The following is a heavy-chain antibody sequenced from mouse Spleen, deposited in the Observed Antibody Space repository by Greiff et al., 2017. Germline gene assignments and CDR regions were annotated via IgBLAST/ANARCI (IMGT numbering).Heavy chain of an antibody. Sequence: EVQVVESGGGLVKPGGSLKLSCAASGFTFSSYAMSWVRQTPEKRLEWVASISSGGSTYYPDSVKGRFTISRDNARNILYLQMSSLRSEDTAMYYCARILYGNYPYWGQGTTLTVSS. CDR1: GFTFSSYA. J-gene: IGHJ2*01. CDR3: ARILYGNYPY. V-gene: IGHV5-6-5*01. CDR2: ISSGGST. D-gene: IGHD2-10*02.